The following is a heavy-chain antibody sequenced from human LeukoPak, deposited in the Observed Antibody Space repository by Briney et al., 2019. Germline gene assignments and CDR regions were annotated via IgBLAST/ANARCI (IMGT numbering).Heavy chain of an antibody. CDR2: ISSNGGST. Sequence: PGGSLRLSCAASGFTFSSYAMHWVRRAPGKGLEYVSAISSNGGSTYYANSVKGRFTISRDNSKNTLYLQMGSLRAEDMAVYYCARGGGTAMVSSRYYMDVWGKGTTVTVSS. CDR1: GFTFSSYA. D-gene: IGHD5-18*01. CDR3: ARGGGTAMVSSRYYMDV. V-gene: IGHV3-64*01. J-gene: IGHJ6*03.